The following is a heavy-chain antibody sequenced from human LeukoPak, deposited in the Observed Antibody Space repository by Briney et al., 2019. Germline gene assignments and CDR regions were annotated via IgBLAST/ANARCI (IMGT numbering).Heavy chain of an antibody. CDR3: ARQVGIAAAGNWFDP. V-gene: IGHV5-51*01. J-gene: IGHJ5*02. Sequence: GESLKISCKGFGYSFTSYWIGWVRQMPGKGLEWMGIIYPGDSDTRYSPSFQGQVTISADKSISTAYLQWSSLKASDTAMYYCARQVGIAAAGNWFDPWGQGTLVTVSS. D-gene: IGHD6-13*01. CDR2: IYPGDSDT. CDR1: GYSFTSYW.